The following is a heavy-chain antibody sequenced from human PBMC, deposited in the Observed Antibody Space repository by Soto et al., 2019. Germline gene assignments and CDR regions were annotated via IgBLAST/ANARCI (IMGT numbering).Heavy chain of an antibody. CDR3: ARGRRIAAHHHNWFDP. CDR2: INHSGST. V-gene: IGHV4-34*01. Sequence: SETLSLTCAVYGGSFSGYYWSWIRQPPGKGLEWIGEINHSGSTNYNPSLKSRVTISVDTSKNQFSLKLSSVTAADTAVYYCARGRRIAAHHHNWFDPWGQGTRVTVSS. D-gene: IGHD6-6*01. CDR1: GGSFSGYY. J-gene: IGHJ5*02.